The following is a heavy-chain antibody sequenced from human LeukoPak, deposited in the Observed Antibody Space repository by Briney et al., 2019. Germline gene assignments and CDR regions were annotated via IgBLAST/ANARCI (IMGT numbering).Heavy chain of an antibody. J-gene: IGHJ4*02. CDR2: IYYSGST. D-gene: IGHD3-9*01. Sequence: SETLSLTCTVSGGSVSSGSYYWSWIRQPPGKGLEWIGYIYYSGSTNYNPSLKSRVTISVDTSKNQFSLKLSSVTAADTAVYYCARGFDRETYYFDYWGQGTLVTASS. V-gene: IGHV4-61*01. CDR1: GGSVSSGSYY. CDR3: ARGFDRETYYFDY.